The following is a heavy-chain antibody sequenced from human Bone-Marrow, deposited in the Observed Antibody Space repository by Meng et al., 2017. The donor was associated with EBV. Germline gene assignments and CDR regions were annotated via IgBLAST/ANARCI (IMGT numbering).Heavy chain of an antibody. Sequence: QVQRGQPGVEGKKPGASVKVSFNASGYTFSNYGIACVRKAPGQGLGWMGWISGYDGNTNYEQKFQGRVTMTTDTSTSTAYMDLRSLRSDDTAVYYCARIGRFCGGDCYADYWGQGTLVTVSS. J-gene: IGHJ4*02. D-gene: IGHD2-21*01. V-gene: IGHV1-18*01. CDR3: ARIGRFCGGDCYADY. CDR2: ISGYDGNT. CDR1: GYTFSNYG.